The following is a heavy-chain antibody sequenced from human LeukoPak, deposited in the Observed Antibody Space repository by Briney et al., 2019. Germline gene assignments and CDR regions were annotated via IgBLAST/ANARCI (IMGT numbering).Heavy chain of an antibody. D-gene: IGHD2-2*01. Sequence: ASVKVSCKASGYTFTSYGISWVRQAPGQGLEWMGWISAYNGNTNYAQKLQGRVTMTTDTSTSTAYMELRSLRSDDTAVYYCARGGSVVVPAAMFEYGYWGQGTLVTVSS. V-gene: IGHV1-18*01. CDR3: ARGGSVVVPAAMFEYGY. CDR2: ISAYNGNT. J-gene: IGHJ4*02. CDR1: GYTFTSYG.